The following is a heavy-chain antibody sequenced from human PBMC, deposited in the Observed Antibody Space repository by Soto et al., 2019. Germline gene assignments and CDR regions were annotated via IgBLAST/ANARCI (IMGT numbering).Heavy chain of an antibody. Sequence: QVQLVQSGAEVKKPGSSVKVSCKASGGTFSSYAISWVRQAPGQGLEWMGGIIPIFGTANYAQKFQGRVTITADESTSTAYMELSSLRSEDTAVYYCATVISSGYSYGGGAQGVAYYGMDVWGQGTTVTVSS. CDR1: GGTFSSYA. V-gene: IGHV1-69*01. J-gene: IGHJ6*02. CDR3: ATVISSGYSYGGGAQGVAYYGMDV. D-gene: IGHD5-18*01. CDR2: IIPIFGTA.